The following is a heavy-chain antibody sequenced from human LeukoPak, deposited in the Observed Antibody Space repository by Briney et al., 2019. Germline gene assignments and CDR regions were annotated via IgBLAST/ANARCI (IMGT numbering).Heavy chain of an antibody. CDR3: ATVWFGVFYFDY. V-gene: IGHV1-24*01. CDR1: GYTLTELF. D-gene: IGHD3-10*01. Sequence: ASVKVSCKVSGYTLTELFMHWVRQAPGKGLEWMGGFDPEDGETIYAQKFQGRVTMTEDTSTDTAYMEPSSLRSEDTAVYYCATVWFGVFYFDYWGQGTLVTVSS. CDR2: FDPEDGET. J-gene: IGHJ4*02.